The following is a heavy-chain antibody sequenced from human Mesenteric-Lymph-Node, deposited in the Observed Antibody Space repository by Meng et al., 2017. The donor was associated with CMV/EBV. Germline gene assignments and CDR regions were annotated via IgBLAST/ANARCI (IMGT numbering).Heavy chain of an antibody. J-gene: IGHJ5*02. CDR2: MRYDGSNK. D-gene: IGHD6-6*01. Sequence: SCAASELTFSSAGMHWVRQAPGKGLEWVAFMRYDGSNKYYVDSVKGRFTISRDNSKNTLYLQMNSLRAEDTAMYYCAKEYSSSSGFDPWGQGTLVTVSS. CDR1: ELTFSSAG. CDR3: AKEYSSSSGFDP. V-gene: IGHV3-30*02.